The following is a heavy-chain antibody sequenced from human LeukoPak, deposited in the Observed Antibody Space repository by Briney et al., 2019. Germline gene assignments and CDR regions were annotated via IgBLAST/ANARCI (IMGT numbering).Heavy chain of an antibody. CDR3: ARLEWFGELSPHFDY. J-gene: IGHJ4*02. CDR1: GGSISSSSYY. Sequence: SETLSLTCTVSGGSISSSSYYWGWIRQPPGKGLEWIGSIYYSGSTYYNPSLKSRATISVDTSKNQFSLKLSSVTAADTAVYYCARLEWFGELSPHFDYWGQGTLVTVSS. CDR2: IYYSGST. D-gene: IGHD3-10*01. V-gene: IGHV4-39*01.